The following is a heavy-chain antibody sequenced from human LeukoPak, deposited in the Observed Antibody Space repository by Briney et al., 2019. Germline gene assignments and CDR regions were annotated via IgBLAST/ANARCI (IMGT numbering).Heavy chain of an antibody. CDR2: IYYSGST. CDR1: GGSISSGDYY. Sequence: PSETLSLTCTVSGGSISSGDYYWSWIRQPPGKGLEWIGYIYYSGSTYYNPSLKSRVTISVDTSKNQFSLKLSSVTAADTAVYYCARDNIINGSRDYWGQGTLVTVSS. D-gene: IGHD2-8*01. V-gene: IGHV4-30-4*01. J-gene: IGHJ4*02. CDR3: ARDNIINGSRDY.